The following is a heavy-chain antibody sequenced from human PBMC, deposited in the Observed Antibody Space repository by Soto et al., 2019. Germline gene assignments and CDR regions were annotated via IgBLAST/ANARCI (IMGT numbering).Heavy chain of an antibody. CDR3: ARRVGFLNV. J-gene: IGHJ6*02. CDR1: GGSFSGYY. D-gene: IGHD2-15*01. CDR2: INHSGST. Sequence: PSETLSLTCAVYGGSFSGYYWSWIRQPPGKGLEWIGEINHSGSTNYNPSLKSRVTISVDTSKNQFSLKLSSVTAADTAVYYCARRVGFLNVWGQGTTVTAP. V-gene: IGHV4-34*01.